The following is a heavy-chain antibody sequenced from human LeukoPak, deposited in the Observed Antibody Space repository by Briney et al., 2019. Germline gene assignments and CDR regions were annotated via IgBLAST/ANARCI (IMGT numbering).Heavy chain of an antibody. CDR3: ASDKFDDPSCYYFV. Sequence: GGSLRLSCAASGFIFSDYGMSWVRQAPGKGLEWVSSIGRSADSAVYTHSVQGRFSVSTDNSKNTLNLQMNSLRVEDTAVYYCASDKFDDPSCYYFVGGQGALVTVSP. V-gene: IGHV3-23*01. J-gene: IGHJ4*02. D-gene: IGHD3-22*01. CDR2: IGRSADSA. CDR1: GFIFSDYG.